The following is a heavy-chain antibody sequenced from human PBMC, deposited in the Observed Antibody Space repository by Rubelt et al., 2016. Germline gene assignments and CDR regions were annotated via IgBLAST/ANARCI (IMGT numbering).Heavy chain of an antibody. V-gene: IGHV5-10-1*03. Sequence: EVQLVQSGAEVKKPGESLRISCKGSGYNFTTYWISWVRQTPGKGLEWMGRIDPSDSYINYSPSCQGLVTISADKSISTVYLQWSSLKASDTAMYYCGRGNSWYPLWGQGTLVTVSS. CDR3: GRGNSWYPL. CDR1: GYNFTTYW. D-gene: IGHD6-13*01. J-gene: IGHJ4*02. CDR2: IDPSDSYI.